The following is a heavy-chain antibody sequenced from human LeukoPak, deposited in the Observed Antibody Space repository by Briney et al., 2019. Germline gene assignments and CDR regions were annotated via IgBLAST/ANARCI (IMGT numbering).Heavy chain of an antibody. V-gene: IGHV1-2*02. Sequence: ASVKVSCKASGYTFTGYYMHWVRQAPGQGLEWMGWINLNSGGTNFAQKFQGRVTMTRDTSISTAYMELSWLRSDDTAVYYCARAGDGYEDYYYYFYMDVWGKGTTVTVSS. D-gene: IGHD5-24*01. CDR2: INLNSGGT. CDR3: ARAGDGYEDYYYYFYMDV. CDR1: GYTFTGYY. J-gene: IGHJ6*03.